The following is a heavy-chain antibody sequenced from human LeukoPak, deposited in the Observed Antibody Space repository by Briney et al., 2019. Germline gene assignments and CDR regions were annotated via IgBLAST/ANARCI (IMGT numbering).Heavy chain of an antibody. CDR2: ISGRGVNP. CDR1: RFTFSGFA. Sequence: GGCLRLSSAASRFTFSGFAMSWVRRTPRKGLERGSGISGRGVNPLYAVSVKGWFTISRDNSKNTLYLEMNSMRAEDTAIYYCAKMKGHPLQKYYMDVWGEGATVTVSS. CDR3: AKMKGHPLQKYYMDV. V-gene: IGHV3-23*01. J-gene: IGHJ6*03.